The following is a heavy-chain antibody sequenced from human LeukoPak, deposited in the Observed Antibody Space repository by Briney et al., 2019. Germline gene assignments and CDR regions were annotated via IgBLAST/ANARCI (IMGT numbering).Heavy chain of an antibody. V-gene: IGHV3-30*18. CDR2: ISNDGNNK. Sequence: GGSLRLSCTASGFTFSSLAMTWVRQAPGKGLEWVAVISNDGNNKQYADSVKGRFTISRDNSKNTLYLQMNSLRADDTAVYHCAKDGLMRFFDYWGQGTLVTVSS. D-gene: IGHD2-8*01. CDR1: GFTFSSLA. CDR3: AKDGLMRFFDY. J-gene: IGHJ4*02.